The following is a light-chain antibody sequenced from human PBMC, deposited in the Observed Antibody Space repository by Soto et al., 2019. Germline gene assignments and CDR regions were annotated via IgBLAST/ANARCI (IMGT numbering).Light chain of an antibody. CDR3: HQTYSEPQT. J-gene: IGKJ1*01. CDR2: AAS. CDR1: QDISNY. Sequence: DIHMTQSPSSLSASVGNIFTITCQASQDISNYLNWYQQKLGKAPKLLINAASNLQSGVPSRFRGSGSETDFTLTISSLQTEDSGTYYCHQTYSEPQTFGHGTKVDIK. V-gene: IGKV1-39*01.